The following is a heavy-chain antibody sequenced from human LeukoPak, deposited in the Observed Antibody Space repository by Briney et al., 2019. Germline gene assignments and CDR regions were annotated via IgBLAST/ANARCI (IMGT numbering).Heavy chain of an antibody. CDR1: GGSISSGDYC. CDR2: IYYSGST. CDR3: ARDPKYCSSTSCPVY. Sequence: SQTLSLTCTVSGGSISSGDYCWSWIRQPPGKGLEWIGYIYYSGSTYYNPSLKSRVTISVDTSKNQFSLKLSSVTAADTAVYYCARDPKYCSSTSCPVYWGQGTLVTVSS. J-gene: IGHJ4*02. V-gene: IGHV4-30-4*01. D-gene: IGHD2-2*01.